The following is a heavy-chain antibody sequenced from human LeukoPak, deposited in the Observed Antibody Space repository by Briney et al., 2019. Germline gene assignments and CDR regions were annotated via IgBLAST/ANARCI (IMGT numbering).Heavy chain of an antibody. J-gene: IGHJ5*02. CDR3: ARVWDSSGYYYPPWFDP. V-gene: IGHV4-4*07. CDR2: IYTSGST. D-gene: IGHD3-22*01. CDR1: GGSISSYY. Sequence: SETLSLTCTVSGGSISSYYWSWIRQPAGKGLEWIGRIYTSGSTNYNPSLKSRVTMSVDTSKNQFSLKLSSVTAADTAVYYCARVWDSSGYYYPPWFDPWGQGTLATVSS.